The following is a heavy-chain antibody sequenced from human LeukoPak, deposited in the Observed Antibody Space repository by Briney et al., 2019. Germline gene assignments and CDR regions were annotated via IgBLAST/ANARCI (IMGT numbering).Heavy chain of an antibody. V-gene: IGHV3-23*01. D-gene: IGHD1-26*01. J-gene: IGHJ6*02. CDR3: AKATPGYSGGYLLPRTGYYYYGMDV. CDR2: ISGSGGST. Sequence: GGSLRLSCAASGFTFSSYAMSWVRQAPGKGLEWVSAISGSGGSTYYADSVKGRFTISRDNSKNTLYLQMNSLRAEDTAVYYCAKATPGYSGGYLLPRTGYYYYGMDVWGQGTTVTVSS. CDR1: GFTFSSYA.